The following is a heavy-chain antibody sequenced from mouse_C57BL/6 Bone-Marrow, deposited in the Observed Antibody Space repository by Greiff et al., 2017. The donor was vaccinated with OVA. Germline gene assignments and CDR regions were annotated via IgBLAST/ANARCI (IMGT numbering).Heavy chain of an antibody. CDR2: IWSGGST. CDR3: ARNRYYGSSPRYFDV. V-gene: IGHV2-2*01. Sequence: QVQLQQSGPGLVQPSQSLSITCTVSGFSLTSYGVHWVRQSPGKGLEWLGVIWSGGSTDYNAAFISRLSISKDNSKSQVFFKMNSLQADDTAIYYCARNRYYGSSPRYFDVWGTGTTVTVSS. D-gene: IGHD1-1*01. J-gene: IGHJ1*03. CDR1: GFSLTSYG.